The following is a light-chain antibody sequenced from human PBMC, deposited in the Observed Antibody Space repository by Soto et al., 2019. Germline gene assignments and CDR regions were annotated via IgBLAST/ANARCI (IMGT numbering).Light chain of an antibody. CDR3: QQRSNWPPIT. CDR2: DAS. CDR1: QSVKTF. V-gene: IGKV3-11*01. J-gene: IGKJ1*01. Sequence: EIVLTQAPATLSLSPGERPTLSCRASQSVKTFLVWYQQRPGQAPRLXXYDASPRAAGIPARFSGSGFGTDFTLTISSLEPEDAAVYYGQQRSNWPPITFGQGTKVDIK.